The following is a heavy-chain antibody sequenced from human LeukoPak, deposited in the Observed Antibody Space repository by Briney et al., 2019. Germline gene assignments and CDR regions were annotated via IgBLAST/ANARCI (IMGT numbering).Heavy chain of an antibody. Sequence: GGSQRLSCAASGFTFSSYSMNWVRQAPGKGLEWVSSISSSSSYIYYADSVKGRFTISRDNAKNSLYLQMNSLRAEDTAVYYCARVGSGWELLSYAFDIWGQGTMVTVSS. D-gene: IGHD1-26*01. CDR3: ARVGSGWELLSYAFDI. V-gene: IGHV3-21*01. CDR2: ISSSSSYI. J-gene: IGHJ3*02. CDR1: GFTFSSYS.